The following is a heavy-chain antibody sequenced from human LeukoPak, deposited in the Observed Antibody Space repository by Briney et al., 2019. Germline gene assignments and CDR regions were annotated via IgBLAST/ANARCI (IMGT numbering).Heavy chain of an antibody. J-gene: IGHJ5*02. V-gene: IGHV4-61*08. CDR2: IYYSGST. Sequence: SETLSLTCTVSGGSISSGGYYWSWIRQHPGKGLEWIGYIYYSGSTNYNPSLKSRVTISVDTSKNQFSLKLSSVTAADTAVYYCARGSTVTTLGFDPWGQGTLVTVSS. D-gene: IGHD4-17*01. CDR1: GGSISSGGYY. CDR3: ARGSTVTTLGFDP.